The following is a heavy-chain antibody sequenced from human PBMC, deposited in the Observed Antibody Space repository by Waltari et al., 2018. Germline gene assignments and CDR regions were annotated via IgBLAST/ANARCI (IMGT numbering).Heavy chain of an antibody. Sequence: EVQLVESGGVVVQPGGSLRLSCAASGFTFDDYTMHWVRQAPGKGLEWVSLISWDGGSTYYADSVKGRFTISRDNSKNSLYLQMNSLRTEDTALYYCAKDIIEAPSRAGPGYWGQGTLVTVSS. CDR3: AKDIIEAPSRAGPGY. J-gene: IGHJ4*02. CDR1: GFTFDDYT. D-gene: IGHD6-13*01. CDR2: ISWDGGST. V-gene: IGHV3-43*01.